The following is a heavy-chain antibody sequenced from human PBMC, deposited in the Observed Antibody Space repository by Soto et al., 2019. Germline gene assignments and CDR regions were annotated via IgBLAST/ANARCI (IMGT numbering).Heavy chain of an antibody. J-gene: IGHJ2*01. Sequence: ASVKVSCKASGHTFTSYYMHWVRQAPGQGLEWMGIINPSGGSTSYAQKFQGRVTMTRDTSTSTVYMELSSLRSEDTAVYYCARDRASSGYSSSSRYWYFDLWGRGTLVTVSS. V-gene: IGHV1-46*01. CDR3: ARDRASSGYSSSSRYWYFDL. D-gene: IGHD6-6*01. CDR2: INPSGGST. CDR1: GHTFTSYY.